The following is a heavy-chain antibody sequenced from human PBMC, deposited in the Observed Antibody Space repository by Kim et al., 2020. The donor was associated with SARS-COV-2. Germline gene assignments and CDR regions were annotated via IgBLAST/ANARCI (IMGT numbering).Heavy chain of an antibody. D-gene: IGHD3-3*01. CDR3: ATAVTIFGTAFDI. CDR2: FDPADGEP. J-gene: IGHJ4*03. Sequence: ASVKVSCKVVGSSLADLAIHWVRQPHGKGFEWLGTFDPADGEPIYARKFRGSVTLTEDTATDTAYVEMRGLRSDDTATYFCATAVTIFGTAFDIWGQGTLATVTS. V-gene: IGHV1-24*01. CDR1: GSSLADLA.